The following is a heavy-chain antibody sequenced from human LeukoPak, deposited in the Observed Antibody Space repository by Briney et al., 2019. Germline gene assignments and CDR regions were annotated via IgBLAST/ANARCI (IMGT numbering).Heavy chain of an antibody. J-gene: IGHJ4*02. CDR2: IYHSGST. D-gene: IGHD2-2*01. CDR1: GGSISSGGYY. Sequence: NPSQTLSLTCTVSGGSISSGGYYWSWIRQPPGKGLEWIGYIYHSGSTYYNPSLKSRVTISVDTSKNQFSLKLSSVTAADTAVYYCAGPTPRYCSSTSCQRGFDYWGQGTLVTVSS. CDR3: AGPTPRYCSSTSCQRGFDY. V-gene: IGHV4-30-2*01.